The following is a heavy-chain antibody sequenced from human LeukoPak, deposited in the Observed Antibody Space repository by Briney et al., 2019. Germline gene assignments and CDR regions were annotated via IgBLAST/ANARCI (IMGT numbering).Heavy chain of an antibody. J-gene: IGHJ6*03. CDR3: ARSSGTTYYYYYYMDV. V-gene: IGHV1-8*01. Sequence: ASVKVSCKASGYTFSNYDINWVRQATGQGLEWMGWMNPNSGNTGYAQKLQGRVTMTTDTSTSTAYMELRSLRSDDTAVYYCARSSGTTYYYYYYMDVWGKGTTVTVSS. CDR1: GYTFSNYD. D-gene: IGHD1/OR15-1a*01. CDR2: MNPNSGNT.